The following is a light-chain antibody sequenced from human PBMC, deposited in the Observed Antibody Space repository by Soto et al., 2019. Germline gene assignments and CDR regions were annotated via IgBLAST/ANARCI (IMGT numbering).Light chain of an antibody. J-gene: IGKJ1*01. V-gene: IGKV1-5*03. CDR2: KAS. Sequence: DIQMTQSPSTLSASVGDGVTITCRASQSISSWLAWYQQKPGKAPKLLIYKASSLESGVPSRFSGSGSGTEFTHTISSLQPDDFATYYCQQYNSYLWTFGQGTKVEIK. CDR1: QSISSW. CDR3: QQYNSYLWT.